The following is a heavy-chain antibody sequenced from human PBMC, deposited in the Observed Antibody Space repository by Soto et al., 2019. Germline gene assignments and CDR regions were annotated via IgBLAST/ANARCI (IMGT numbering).Heavy chain of an antibody. CDR1: GGTFSSYA. V-gene: IGHV1-69*06. J-gene: IGHJ5*02. CDR3: ASRTYYDFWSGYYEYNWFDT. CDR2: IIPIFGTA. Sequence: SVKVSCKASGGTFSSYAISWVRQAPGQGLEWMGGIIPIFGTANYAQKFQGRVTITADKSTSTAYMELSSLRSEDTAVYYCASRTYYDFWSGYYEYNWFDTWGQGTLVTSPQ. D-gene: IGHD3-3*01.